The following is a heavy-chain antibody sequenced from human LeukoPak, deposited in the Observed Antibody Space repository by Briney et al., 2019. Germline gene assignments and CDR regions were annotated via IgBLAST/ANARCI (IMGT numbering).Heavy chain of an antibody. CDR3: AKDRPGEAWFDY. CDR1: GFTCSGHA. Sequence: QPGGSLRLSCAASGFTCSGHAMSWVRQAPGKGLEWVSGISTSGGSTYYGNSVKGRFAISRDNSKNMVYLQMNSLRAEDTAVYYCAKDRPGEAWFDYWGQGTLVTVSS. CDR2: ISTSGGST. V-gene: IGHV3-23*01. D-gene: IGHD7-27*01. J-gene: IGHJ4*02.